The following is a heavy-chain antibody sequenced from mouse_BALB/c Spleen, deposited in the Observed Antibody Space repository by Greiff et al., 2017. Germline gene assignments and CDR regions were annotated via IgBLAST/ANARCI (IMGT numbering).Heavy chain of an antibody. J-gene: IGHJ4*01. Sequence: EVMLVESGGGLVKPGGSLKLSCAASGFTFSSYAMSWVRQTPEKRLEWVAYISNGGGSTYYPDTVKGRFTISRDNAKNTLYLQMSSLKSEDTAMYYCARLGYDGYYVGAMDYWGQGTSVTVSS. CDR3: ARLGYDGYYVGAMDY. D-gene: IGHD2-3*01. CDR2: ISNGGGST. V-gene: IGHV5-12-2*01. CDR1: GFTFSSYA.